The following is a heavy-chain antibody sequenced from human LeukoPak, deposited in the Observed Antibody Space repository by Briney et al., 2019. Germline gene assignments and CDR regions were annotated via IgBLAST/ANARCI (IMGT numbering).Heavy chain of an antibody. J-gene: IGHJ5*02. CDR1: GYTFSSYY. Sequence: ASVKVSCKASGYTFSSYYIHWVRQAPGQGLEWMGIINPSGGSTSYAQKFQGRVTMTRDTSTSTVYMELSSLRSEDTAVYYCARARARYCGGGSCYWDWFDPWDQGTLATVSS. CDR2: INPSGGST. D-gene: IGHD2-15*01. CDR3: ARARARYCGGGSCYWDWFDP. V-gene: IGHV1-46*01.